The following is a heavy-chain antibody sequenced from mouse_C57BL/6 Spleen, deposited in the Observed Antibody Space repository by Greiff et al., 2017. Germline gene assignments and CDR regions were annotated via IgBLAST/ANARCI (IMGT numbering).Heavy chain of an antibody. Sequence: EVQLVESGGGLVKPGGSLKLSCAASGFTFSSYTMSWVRQTPEKRLEWVATISGGGGNTYYPDSVKGRFTISRDNAKNTLYLQMSSLRSEDTALYYCAKSYGSSEGYFDVWGTGTTVTVSS. CDR2: ISGGGGNT. CDR3: AKSYGSSEGYFDV. CDR1: GFTFSSYT. J-gene: IGHJ1*03. D-gene: IGHD1-1*01. V-gene: IGHV5-9*01.